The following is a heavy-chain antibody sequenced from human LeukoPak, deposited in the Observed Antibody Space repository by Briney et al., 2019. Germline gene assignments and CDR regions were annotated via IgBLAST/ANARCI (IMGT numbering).Heavy chain of an antibody. D-gene: IGHD6-13*01. CDR1: GGSISSTNW. CDR3: ARESTGSSSWYYYGMDV. V-gene: IGHV4-4*02. Sequence: PSGTLSLTCAVSGGSISSTNWWSWVRQPPGKGLEWIGEIYHSGSTNYNPSLKSRVTISVDKSMNQFSLKLSSVTAADTAVYYCARESTGSSSWYYYGMDVWGQGTTVTVSS. CDR2: IYHSGST. J-gene: IGHJ6*02.